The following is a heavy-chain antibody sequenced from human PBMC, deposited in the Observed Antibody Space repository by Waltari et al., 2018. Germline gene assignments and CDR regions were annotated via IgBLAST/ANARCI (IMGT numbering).Heavy chain of an antibody. J-gene: IGHJ4*02. V-gene: IGHV4-4*07. CDR3: AGVITVSPGYYFDY. D-gene: IGHD4-17*01. Sequence: QVQLQESGPGLVKPSETLSLTCTVSGGSISSYYWSWIRQPAGKGLEWIGRIYTSGSTNYNPSLKSRVTMSVDTSKNQFSLKLSSVTAADTAVYYCAGVITVSPGYYFDYWGQGTLVTVSS. CDR1: GGSISSYY. CDR2: IYTSGST.